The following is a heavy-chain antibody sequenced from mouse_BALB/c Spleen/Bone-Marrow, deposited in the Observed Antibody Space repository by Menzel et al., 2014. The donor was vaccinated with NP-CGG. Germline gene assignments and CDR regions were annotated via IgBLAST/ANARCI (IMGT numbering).Heavy chain of an antibody. V-gene: IGHV1S22*01. J-gene: IGHJ3*01. CDR2: IYPGSGST. CDR1: GYTFTSYW. Sequence: GSELVRPGASVKLSCKASGYTFTSYWMHWVKQRHGQGLEWIGNIYPGSGSTNYDEKFKSKGTLTVDTSSSTAYMHLNSLTSEDSAVYYCTRGFAYWGQGTLVTVSA. CDR3: TRGFAY.